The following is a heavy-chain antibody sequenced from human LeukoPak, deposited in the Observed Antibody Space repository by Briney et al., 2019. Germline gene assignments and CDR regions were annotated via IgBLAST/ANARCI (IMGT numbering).Heavy chain of an antibody. CDR2: ITSSGAAV. CDR3: ARVYPSSTWQGVDY. D-gene: IGHD6-13*01. J-gene: IGHJ4*02. V-gene: IGHV3-48*03. CDR1: GFTFSTYE. Sequence: GGSLRLSCAASGFTFSTYEMNWVRQAPGKGLEWVSYITSSGAAVYYADSVKGRFTVSRDNAQKILYLQMSSLRSEDTAVYYCARVYPSSTWQGVDYLGQGTLVTVSS.